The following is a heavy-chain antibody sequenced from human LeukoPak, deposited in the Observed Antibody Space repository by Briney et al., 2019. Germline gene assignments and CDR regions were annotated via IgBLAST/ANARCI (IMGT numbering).Heavy chain of an antibody. Sequence: SQTMSLTCTVSGGSISSDLYYWSWIRQPAGKGLEWIGRIYSSGTTNYNPSPKSRVTISIERSKNQVSLMLNSVTAADTAVYYCAGGAYGSGSYAKWFDPWGQGTLVIVSS. V-gene: IGHV4-61*02. D-gene: IGHD3-10*01. J-gene: IGHJ5*02. CDR1: GGSISSDLYY. CDR2: IYSSGTT. CDR3: AGGAYGSGSYAKWFDP.